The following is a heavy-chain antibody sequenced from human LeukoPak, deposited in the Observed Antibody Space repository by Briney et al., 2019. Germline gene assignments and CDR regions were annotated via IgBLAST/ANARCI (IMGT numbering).Heavy chain of an antibody. J-gene: IGHJ5*02. CDR1: GFTFSNYA. CDR3: AVRVNYWFDP. CDR2: ISDDGSHE. Sequence: GGSLRLSCATSGFTFSNYAMHWVRQAPGKGLEWVAVISDDGSHEYYADSVKGRFTISRDNSKNMLSLQMNNLRAEDTAVYYCAVRVNYWFDPWGQGTLVTVSS. V-gene: IGHV3-30*04. D-gene: IGHD3-10*01.